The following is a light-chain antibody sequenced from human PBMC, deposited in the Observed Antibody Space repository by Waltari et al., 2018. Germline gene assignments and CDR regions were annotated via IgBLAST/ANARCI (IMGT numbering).Light chain of an antibody. Sequence: QSALTQPASVSGTLGQSITISCTGTTSDVGNYDLVSWYQHHPGKAPKLLICEVIKRPSGVASRFSGSNSGNTASLTISGLQAEDEADYYCCSYAGRGTYVFGSGTKVTVL. V-gene: IGLV2-23*02. CDR3: CSYAGRGTYV. J-gene: IGLJ1*01. CDR1: TSDVGNYDL. CDR2: EVI.